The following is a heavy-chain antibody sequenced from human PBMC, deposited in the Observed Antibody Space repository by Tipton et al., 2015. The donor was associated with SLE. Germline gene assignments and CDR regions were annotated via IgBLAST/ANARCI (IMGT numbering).Heavy chain of an antibody. CDR1: GVSISSSTDY. Sequence: TLSLTCAVSGVSISSSTDYWGWIRQPPGKGLEWIGSIYYDGMTYPNPSLKSRVTMSVDTSKNQFSLNLRSVTAADMAVYYCARLREGYYYYYDMDVWGQGTTVTVSS. J-gene: IGHJ6*02. CDR3: ARLREGYYYYYDMDV. D-gene: IGHD1-26*01. V-gene: IGHV4-39*07. CDR2: IYYDGMT.